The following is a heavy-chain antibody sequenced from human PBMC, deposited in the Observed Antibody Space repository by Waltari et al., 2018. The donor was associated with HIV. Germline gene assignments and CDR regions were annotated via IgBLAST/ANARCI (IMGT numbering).Heavy chain of an antibody. J-gene: IGHJ4*02. CDR1: GGSFANFY. CDR2: IDQGCTP. V-gene: IGHV4-34*02. D-gene: IGHD6-19*01. CDR3: ARRGSSGRPVTV. Sequence: QVQLQQWGAGLVKPSETLSLTCSVSGGSFANFYWSWIRQRPGESLEWIGVIDQGCTPTFIPSLQRRVIMSIDTSKYHFALNVTSVSAADTALYCCARRGSSGRPVTVWGRGSPVIVSS.